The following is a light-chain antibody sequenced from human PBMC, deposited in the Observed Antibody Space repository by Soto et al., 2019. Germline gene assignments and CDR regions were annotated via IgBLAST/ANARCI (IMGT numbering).Light chain of an antibody. CDR1: STGTGHADR. CDR2: EVN. V-gene: IGLV2-18*02. Sequence: QSALTQPPSVSGSPGQSVTISCTGTSTGTGHADRVSWYQESPGTAPKLMIYEVNNRPSGVPDRFSGSKSGNTASLTISGLQPEDEADYYCTSTSTKYFVILFGGGTKLTVL. J-gene: IGLJ2*01. CDR3: TSTSTKYFVIL.